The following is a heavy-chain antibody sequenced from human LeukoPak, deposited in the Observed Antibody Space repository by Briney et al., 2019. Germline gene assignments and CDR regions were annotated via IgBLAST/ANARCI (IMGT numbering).Heavy chain of an antibody. J-gene: IGHJ4*02. CDR1: GFTFSSYW. Sequence: GGSLRLSCAASGFTFSSYWMHWVRQAPGKGLVWVSRISCDGSIINYADSVKGRFTISRDNAKNTLYLQMNSLRVEDTAVYYCARPAVAGLRAGGYDYGGQGALVTVSS. D-gene: IGHD6-19*01. V-gene: IGHV3-74*01. CDR3: ARPAVAGLRAGGYDY. CDR2: ISCDGSII.